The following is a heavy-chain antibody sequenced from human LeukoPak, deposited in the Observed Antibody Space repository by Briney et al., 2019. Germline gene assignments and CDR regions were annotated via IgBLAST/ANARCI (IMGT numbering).Heavy chain of an antibody. Sequence: SETLSLTCTVSGGSISSSSYYWGWIRQPPGKGLEWIGSIYYSGSTYYNPSLKSRVTISVDTSKNQFSLNLSSVTAADTAVYYCAGTYYYDSSGYYHYSLWGQGTLVTVSS. CDR1: GGSISSSSYY. CDR2: IYYSGST. J-gene: IGHJ4*02. CDR3: AGTYYYDSSGYYHYSL. V-gene: IGHV4-39*07. D-gene: IGHD3-22*01.